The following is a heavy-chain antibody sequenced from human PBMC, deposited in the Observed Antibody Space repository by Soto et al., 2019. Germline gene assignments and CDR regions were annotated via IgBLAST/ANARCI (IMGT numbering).Heavy chain of an antibody. V-gene: IGHV4-34*01. D-gene: IGHD1-26*01. Sequence: SETLSLTGAVYGGSFSGYYWSWIRQPPGKGLEWIGEINHSGSTNYNPSLKSRVTISVDTSRNPFSLKLSSVTAADTAVYYCARGWGWSGRYVVDYWGQGTLVTVSS. CDR2: INHSGST. J-gene: IGHJ4*02. CDR3: ARGWGWSGRYVVDY. CDR1: GGSFSGYY.